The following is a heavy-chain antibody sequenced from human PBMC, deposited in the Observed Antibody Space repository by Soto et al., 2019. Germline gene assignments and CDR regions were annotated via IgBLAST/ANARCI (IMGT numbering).Heavy chain of an antibody. J-gene: IGHJ6*02. CDR3: ARDSRIGDFWSGYYGDYYGMNV. Sequence: GGSLRLSCAASGFTFSSYSMNWVRQAPGKGLEWVSYISSSSSTIYYADSVEGRFTISSDNAKNSLYLQMNRLRDEDTAVYYCARDSRIGDFWSGYYGDYYGMNVWGQGTTVTVSS. D-gene: IGHD3-3*01. CDR2: ISSSSSTI. V-gene: IGHV3-48*02. CDR1: GFTFSSYS.